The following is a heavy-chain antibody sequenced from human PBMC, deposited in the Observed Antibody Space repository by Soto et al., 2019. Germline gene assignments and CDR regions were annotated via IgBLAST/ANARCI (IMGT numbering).Heavy chain of an antibody. D-gene: IGHD6-19*01. J-gene: IGHJ4*02. V-gene: IGHV3-33*01. CDR3: ARDHAWWLAQYYFDY. Sequence: GGSLRLSCAASGCTFSSYGMHWVRQAPGKGLEWVAVIWYDGSNKYYADSVKGRFTISRDNSKNTLYLQMNSLRAEDTAVYYCARDHAWWLAQYYFDYWGQGTLVTVSS. CDR2: IWYDGSNK. CDR1: GCTFSSYG.